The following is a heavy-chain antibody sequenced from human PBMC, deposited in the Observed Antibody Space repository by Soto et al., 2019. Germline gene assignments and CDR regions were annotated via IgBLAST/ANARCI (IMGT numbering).Heavy chain of an antibody. CDR3: ARVKLSDYVWGSYRYPFDY. CDR1: VGSIRSGGYY. D-gene: IGHD3-16*02. V-gene: IGHV4-31*03. J-gene: IGHJ4*02. Sequence: PSETLALTCSVSVGSIRSGGYYCSWIRQHPEKGLECIGYINYSGSTYYNPSLKSRVTISVDMSRNQFSLKLSSVPAADTAVYYCARVKLSDYVWGSYRYPFDYWGQGT. CDR2: INYSGST.